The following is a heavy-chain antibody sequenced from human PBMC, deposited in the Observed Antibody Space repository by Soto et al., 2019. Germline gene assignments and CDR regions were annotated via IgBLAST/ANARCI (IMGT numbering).Heavy chain of an antibody. V-gene: IGHV4-4*02. Sequence: QLQLQESVPGLVRPSGTLSLTCAVSGGFTSTNNWWSWVRQPPGKGLEWIGDAYHSGSTEYNPSLKSRVSISVDKSKNQISLKLTSATAADTAVYYCARSPPSSYYGGSGTFDYWGQGTLVTVSS. CDR3: ARSPPSSYYGGSGTFDY. J-gene: IGHJ4*02. CDR2: AYHSGST. CDR1: GGFTSTNNW. D-gene: IGHD3-10*01.